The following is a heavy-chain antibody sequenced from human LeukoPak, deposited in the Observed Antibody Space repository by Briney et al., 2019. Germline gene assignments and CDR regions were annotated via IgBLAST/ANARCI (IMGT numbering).Heavy chain of an antibody. J-gene: IGHJ4*02. CDR2: INWNGGST. D-gene: IGHD2-15*01. Sequence: GGSLGLSCAASGFTFDDYGMSWVRQAPGKGLEWVSGINWNGGSTGYADSVKGRSTISRDNAKNSLYLQMNSLRAEDTALYYCARTGGGVAATCWGQGTLVTVSS. V-gene: IGHV3-20*04. CDR3: ARTGGGVAATC. CDR1: GFTFDDYG.